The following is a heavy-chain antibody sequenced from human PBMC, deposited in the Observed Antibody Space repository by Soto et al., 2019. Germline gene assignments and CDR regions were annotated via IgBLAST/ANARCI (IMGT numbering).Heavy chain of an antibody. CDR2: IYYSGST. CDR3: ASSFYDFYAFDI. CDR1: GGSISSSSYY. V-gene: IGHV4-39*01. J-gene: IGHJ3*02. D-gene: IGHD3-3*01. Sequence: PSETLSLTCTVSGGSISSSSYYWGWIRQPPGKGLEWIGSIYYSGSTYYNPSLKSRVTISVDTSKNQFSLKLSSVTAADTAVYYCASSFYDFYAFDIWGQGTMVTVSS.